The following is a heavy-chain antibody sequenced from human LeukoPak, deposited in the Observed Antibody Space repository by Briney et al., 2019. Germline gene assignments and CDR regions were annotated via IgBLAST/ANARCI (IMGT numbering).Heavy chain of an antibody. CDR1: GFTFDDYG. V-gene: IGHV3-20*03. D-gene: IGHD5-18*01. CDR2: INWNGVSI. CDR3: ARLGPGSYGYDY. Sequence: GGSLRLSFAASGFTFDDYGMSWVRQGPGKGLEWVSTINWNGVSISYVDSVKGRFTISRDNAKNSVFLQMNSLRGDDTAFYYCARLGPGSYGYDYWGQGTLVTVSS. J-gene: IGHJ4*02.